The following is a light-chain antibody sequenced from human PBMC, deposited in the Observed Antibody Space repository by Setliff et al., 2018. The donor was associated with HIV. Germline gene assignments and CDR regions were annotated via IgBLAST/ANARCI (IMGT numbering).Light chain of an antibody. CDR1: SSDVGVYNY. Sequence: QSAMTQPASVSGSPGQSITIACTRTSSDVGVYNYVSWYQQHPGKAPKLMISDVSNRPSGVSNRFSGSKSGNTASLTISGLQAEDEADYYCSSYTYTSITPLYVFGTGTKVTVL. V-gene: IGLV2-14*03. CDR3: SSYTYTSITPLYV. CDR2: DVS. J-gene: IGLJ1*01.